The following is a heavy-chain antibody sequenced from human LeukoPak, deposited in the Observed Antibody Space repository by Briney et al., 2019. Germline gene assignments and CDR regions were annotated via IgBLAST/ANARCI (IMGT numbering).Heavy chain of an antibody. D-gene: IGHD3-9*01. CDR2: VWYDGNNK. Sequence: GRSLGLSCAASGFSFTNCGMHWVRQAPGKGLEWVAAVWYDGNNKYYADSVQGRFTISRDNSKNTLYLQVNSLRAEDTAVYFCARGWHYDILTGYHLDYWGQGTLVTVSS. J-gene: IGHJ4*02. CDR3: ARGWHYDILTGYHLDY. V-gene: IGHV3-33*01. CDR1: GFSFTNCG.